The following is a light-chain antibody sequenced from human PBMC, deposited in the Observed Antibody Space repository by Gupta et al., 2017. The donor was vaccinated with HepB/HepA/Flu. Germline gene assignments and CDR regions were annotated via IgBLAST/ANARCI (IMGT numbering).Light chain of an antibody. CDR1: QSVSSTY. CDR3: QHYGRKVRT. V-gene: IGKV3-20*01. Sequence: EVVLTQSPGTLSLSPGERATLSCRPSQSVSSTYLAWYQQKPGQSPRLLSYGASSRATGIPDMCSGGGSGTDVTRTIRRLETEDGSVYDCQHYGRKVRTFGQGTKLDIK. CDR2: GAS. J-gene: IGKJ2*01.